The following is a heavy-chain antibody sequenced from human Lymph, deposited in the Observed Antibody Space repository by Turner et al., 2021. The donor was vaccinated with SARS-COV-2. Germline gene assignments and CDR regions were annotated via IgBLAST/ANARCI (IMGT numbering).Heavy chain of an antibody. CDR2: IKQDGSEK. Sequence: EVRLVESGGGLVQPGGSLRLSCAASGFTFSSHWMSWVRQGPGKGLEWVANIKQDGSEKYYVDSVKGRFTISRDNAKNSLNLQMNSLRAEDTAVYYCAREDTVMVYDYWGQGTLVTVSS. CDR1: GFTFSSHW. CDR3: AREDTVMVYDY. V-gene: IGHV3-7*03. J-gene: IGHJ4*02. D-gene: IGHD5-18*01.